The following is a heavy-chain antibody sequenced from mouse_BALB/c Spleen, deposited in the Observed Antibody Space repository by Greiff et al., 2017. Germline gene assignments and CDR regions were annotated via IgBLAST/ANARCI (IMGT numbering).Heavy chain of an antibody. J-gene: IGHJ3*01. CDR3: TRDYDYPAWFAY. D-gene: IGHD2-4*01. CDR1: GYTFTSYY. CDR2: INPSNGGT. V-gene: IGHV1S81*02. Sequence: QVQLQQSGAELVKPGASVKLSCKASGYTFTSYYMYWVKQRPGQGLEWIGGINPSNGGTNFNEKFKSKATLTVDKSSSTAYMQLSSLTSEDSAVYYCTRDYDYPAWFAYWGQGTLVTVSA.